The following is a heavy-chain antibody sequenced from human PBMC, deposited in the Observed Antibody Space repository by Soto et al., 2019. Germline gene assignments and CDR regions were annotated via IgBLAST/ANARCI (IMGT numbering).Heavy chain of an antibody. CDR1: GFTFSSYA. V-gene: IGHV3-30-3*01. Sequence: PGGSLRLSCAASGFTFSSYAMHWVRQAPGKGLEWVAVISYDGSNKYYADSVKGRFTISRDNSKNTLYLQMNSLRAEDTAVYYCARGKHSSGLIYYYGMDVWGQGTTVTVSS. D-gene: IGHD3-22*01. J-gene: IGHJ6*02. CDR3: ARGKHSSGLIYYYGMDV. CDR2: ISYDGSNK.